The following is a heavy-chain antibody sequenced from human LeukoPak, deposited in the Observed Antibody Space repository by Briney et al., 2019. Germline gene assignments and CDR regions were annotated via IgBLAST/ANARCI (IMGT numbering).Heavy chain of an antibody. D-gene: IGHD3-16*01. V-gene: IGHV3-15*01. J-gene: IGHJ4*02. Sequence: GESLRLSCAASRFTFSSYAMSWVRQAPGKGLEWVGRIKREVDGGTTAYTAPVKGRFSISRDDSKNTVFLQMSSLKIEDTAVYYCTAGEGFTDFDSWGQGTLVTVSS. CDR2: IKREVDGGTT. CDR1: RFTFSSYA. CDR3: TAGEGFTDFDS.